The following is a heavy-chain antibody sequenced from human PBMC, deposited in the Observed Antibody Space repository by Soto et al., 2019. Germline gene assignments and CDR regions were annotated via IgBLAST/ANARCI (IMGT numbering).Heavy chain of an antibody. D-gene: IGHD5-12*01. CDR1: GFSLSTNGMG. V-gene: IGHV2-5*02. J-gene: IGHJ4*02. Sequence: QITVKESGLTLVKPTQTLTLTCTFSGFSLSTNGMGVGWIRQSPGKALEWLALIYWDDDKRYSPSLRSRLTITQDTSKSQVDLTMPNMDPVDTATYYCARLTRGVYDLDRLWEKFEYWGQGTVVTVSS. CDR2: IYWDDDK. CDR3: ARLTRGVYDLDRLWEKFEY.